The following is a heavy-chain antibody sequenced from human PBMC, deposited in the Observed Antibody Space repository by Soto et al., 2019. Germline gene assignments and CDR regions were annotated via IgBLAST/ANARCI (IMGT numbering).Heavy chain of an antibody. CDR3: ARATNELGAFDI. D-gene: IGHD3-10*01. Sequence: SETLSLTCAVYGGSFSGYYWSWIRQPPGKGLEWIGEINHSGSTNYNPSLKSRVTISVDTSKNQFSLKLSSVTAADTAVYYCARATNELGAFDIWGQGTMVTVSS. CDR1: GGSFSGYY. CDR2: INHSGST. V-gene: IGHV4-34*01. J-gene: IGHJ3*02.